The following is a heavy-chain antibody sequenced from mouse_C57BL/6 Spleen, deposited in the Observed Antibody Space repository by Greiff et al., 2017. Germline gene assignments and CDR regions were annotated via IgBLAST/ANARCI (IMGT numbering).Heavy chain of an antibody. CDR1: GYTFTDYE. CDR3: TRERRDY. CDR2: IDPETGGT. V-gene: IGHV1-15*01. Sequence: QVQLKQSGAELVRPGASVTLSCKASGYTFTDYEMHWVKQTPVHGLEWIGAIDPETGGTAYNQKFKGKAILTADKSSSTAYMELRSLTSEDSAVYYCTRERRDYWGQGTTLTVSS. J-gene: IGHJ2*01.